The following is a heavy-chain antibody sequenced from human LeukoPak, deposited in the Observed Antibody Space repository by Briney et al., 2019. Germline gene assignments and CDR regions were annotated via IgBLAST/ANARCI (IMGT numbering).Heavy chain of an antibody. CDR3: AKDVYYDSSGAFPQYFQH. D-gene: IGHD3-22*01. CDR1: GFTFSDYY. V-gene: IGHV3-23*01. J-gene: IGHJ1*01. CDR2: ISGSGGST. Sequence: GGSLRLSCAASGFTFSDYYMSWIRQAPGKGLEWVSAISGSGGSTYYADSVKGRFTISRDNSKNTLYLQMNSLRAEDTAVYYCAKDVYYDSSGAFPQYFQHWGQGSLVTVSS.